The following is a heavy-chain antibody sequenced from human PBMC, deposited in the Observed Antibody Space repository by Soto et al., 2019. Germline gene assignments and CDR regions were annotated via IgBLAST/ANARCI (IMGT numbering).Heavy chain of an antibody. V-gene: IGHV4-59*01. Sequence: LSLTCTVSGASISSYYWSWIRQPPGKGLEWIGYIYYSGSTNYNPSLKSRVTVSVDTSKNQFSLKLTSVTAADTAVYYCAGAPIDFGVVITHYFDYGGQGTLVTVSS. CDR3: AGAPIDFGVVITHYFDY. CDR2: IYYSGST. J-gene: IGHJ4*02. D-gene: IGHD3-3*01. CDR1: GASISSYY.